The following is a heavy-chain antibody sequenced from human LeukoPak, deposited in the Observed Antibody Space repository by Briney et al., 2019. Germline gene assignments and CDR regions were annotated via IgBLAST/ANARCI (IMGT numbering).Heavy chain of an antibody. CDR3: ASQRHHRVAVAGSFDY. V-gene: IGHV3-23*01. CDR2: ISPDGIYI. D-gene: IGHD6-19*01. CDR1: GGSFSGYY. J-gene: IGHJ4*02. Sequence: ETLSLTCAVYGGSFSGYYWSWVRQTPGAGLEWLSAISPDGIYIYYADSVKGRFTTSRDNSKNTLYLQMNSLRAEDTAVYFCASQRHHRVAVAGSFDYWGQGTLVSVSP.